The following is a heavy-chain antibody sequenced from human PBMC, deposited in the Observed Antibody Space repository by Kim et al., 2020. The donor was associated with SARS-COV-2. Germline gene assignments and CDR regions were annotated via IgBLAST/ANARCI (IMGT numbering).Heavy chain of an antibody. D-gene: IGHD1-7*01. V-gene: IGHV4-39*01. CDR1: GGSISSSSYY. J-gene: IGHJ6*01. Sequence: SETLSLTCTVSGGSISSSSYYWGWILQPPWKRLEWIGLIYYRRSTHYNPSLETRFTISVDTSQNQFSLTLSSLTAADTAVYYCARRPYNWNSFDYYYYG. CDR3: ARRPYNWNSFDYYYYG. CDR2: IYYRRST.